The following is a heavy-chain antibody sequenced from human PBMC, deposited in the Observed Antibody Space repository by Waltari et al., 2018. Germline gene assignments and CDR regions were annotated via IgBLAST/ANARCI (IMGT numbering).Heavy chain of an antibody. Sequence: EVQLVESGGGLVKPGGSLRLSCAASGFTFSSYSMTWVRQAPGKGLEWVSSISSSSSYIYYADSVKGRFTISRDNAKNSLYLQMNSLRAEDTAVYYCARDLGDDGDYWGQGTMVTVSS. D-gene: IGHD4-17*01. CDR3: ARDLGDDGDY. CDR2: ISSSSSYI. CDR1: GFTFSSYS. V-gene: IGHV3-21*01. J-gene: IGHJ3*01.